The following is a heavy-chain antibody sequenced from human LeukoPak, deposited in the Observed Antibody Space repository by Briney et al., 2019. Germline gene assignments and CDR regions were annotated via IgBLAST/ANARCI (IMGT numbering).Heavy chain of an antibody. D-gene: IGHD6-19*01. CDR2: IVGGGGST. CDR1: GFTFTNYA. V-gene: IGHV3-23*01. CDR3: AKARLSTGWAYNDY. Sequence: GGSLRLFCAASGFTFTNYAVSWVRQAPGKGLEWVSAIVGGGGSTFYADSVKGRFTISRDNAKNTVYLQMNSLRADDTAVYYCAKARLSTGWAYNDYWGQGTLVTVSS. J-gene: IGHJ4*02.